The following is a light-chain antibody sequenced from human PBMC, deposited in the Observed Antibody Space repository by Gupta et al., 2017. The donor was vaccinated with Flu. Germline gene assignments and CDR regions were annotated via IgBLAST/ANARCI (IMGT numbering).Light chain of an antibody. J-gene: IGLJ1*01. Sequence: QSALTPPASVSGSPGPAITISFTGTSSDVGSYNLVSWYQQYPGKAPKLMIYEGSKRPSGVSNRFSGSKSGNTASLTISGLQADDEADYYCCSYAGSGTYYVFGTGTKVTVL. CDR1: SSDVGSYNL. CDR2: EGS. V-gene: IGLV2-23*01. CDR3: CSYAGSGTYYV.